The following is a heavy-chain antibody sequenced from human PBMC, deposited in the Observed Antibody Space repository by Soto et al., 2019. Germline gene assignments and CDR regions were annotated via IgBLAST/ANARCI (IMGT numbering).Heavy chain of an antibody. CDR2: ISAYNGNT. D-gene: IGHD6-19*01. J-gene: IGHJ4*02. Sequence: ASVKVSCKASGYTFTSYGISWVRQAPGQGLEWMGWISAYNGNTNYAQKLQGRVTMTTDTSTSTAYMELRSLRSDDTAVYYCARDGVIAVAGPRCDYWGKETLVTVSS. CDR3: ARDGVIAVAGPRCDY. V-gene: IGHV1-18*01. CDR1: GYTFTSYG.